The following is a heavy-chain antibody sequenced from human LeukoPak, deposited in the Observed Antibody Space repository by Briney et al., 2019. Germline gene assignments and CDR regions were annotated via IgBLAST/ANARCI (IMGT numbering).Heavy chain of an antibody. D-gene: IGHD3-22*01. V-gene: IGHV3-23*01. J-gene: IGHJ3*02. CDR1: EFTFSNFA. CDR3: AKDLLQTFFFDSSGYYSDAFGM. CDR2: ISGSGDNT. Sequence: GGSLRLSCAASEFTFSNFAMSWVRQAPGKGLEWVSTISGSGDNTYYADSVKGRFTISRDNSKNTLSLHMNTLRAEDTAVYYCAKDLLQTFFFDSSGYYSDAFGMWGRGTMVTVSP.